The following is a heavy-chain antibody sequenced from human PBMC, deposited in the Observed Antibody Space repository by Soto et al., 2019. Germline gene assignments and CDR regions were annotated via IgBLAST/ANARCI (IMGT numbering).Heavy chain of an antibody. CDR3: AKDRLSDSGWDIDY. D-gene: IGHD1-26*01. V-gene: IGHV3-23*01. Sequence: GVLRLSFPAAGVTCSSVSMSWVRQAPGRGLEWVSSMYPRGGNTFYADSAKGRFTISRDNSKNTVYLQMNSLRAEDTAVYYCAKDRLSDSGWDIDYWGQGTLVTVSS. CDR2: MYPRGGNT. CDR1: GVTCSSVS. J-gene: IGHJ4*02.